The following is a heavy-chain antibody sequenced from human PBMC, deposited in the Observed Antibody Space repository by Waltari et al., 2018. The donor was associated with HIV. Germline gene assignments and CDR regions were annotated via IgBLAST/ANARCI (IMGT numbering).Heavy chain of an antibody. J-gene: IGHJ4*02. CDR1: GGTFSRYA. D-gene: IGHD2-2*01. Sequence: QVQLVQSGAEVKKPGSSVKVSCKASGGTFSRYAISWVRQAPGQGLEWMGGILPRCGKDNYAQKFKGRVTITAYESTSTAYMALSSLRAEDTAVYYCAAYCSSTSCYAVFDYWGQGTLVTVSS. CDR2: ILPRCGKD. CDR3: AAYCSSTSCYAVFDY. V-gene: IGHV1-69*13.